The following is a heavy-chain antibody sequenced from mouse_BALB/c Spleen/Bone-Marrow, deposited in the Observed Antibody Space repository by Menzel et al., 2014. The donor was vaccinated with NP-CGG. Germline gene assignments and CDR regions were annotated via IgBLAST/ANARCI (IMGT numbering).Heavy chain of an antibody. CDR2: ISSGGSYT. CDR3: ARGGGYDWYFDV. J-gene: IGHJ1*01. CDR1: GFTFSSYA. D-gene: IGHD2-2*01. Sequence: VQLKDSGGGLVKPGGSLKLSCAASGFTFSSYAMSWVRQTPEKRLEWVATISSGGSYTYYPDSVKGRFTISRDNAENTLYLQMSSLRSEDTAMYYCARGGGYDWYFDVWGAGTTVTVSS. V-gene: IGHV5-9-3*01.